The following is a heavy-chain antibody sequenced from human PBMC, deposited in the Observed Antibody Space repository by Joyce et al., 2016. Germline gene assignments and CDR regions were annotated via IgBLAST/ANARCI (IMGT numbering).Heavy chain of an antibody. CDR1: GFTFSSNW. Sequence: QLVESGGGLVQPGGSLRLSCAASGFTFSSNWMHWVRQAPGKGLRGVSRISSDGRSTTYADSVKGRVTSSRDNAKNTLYLQMSSLRAEDTAVYYCARDPFYYDSSGYPEDAFDIWGQGTMVTVSS. J-gene: IGHJ3*02. CDR2: ISSDGRST. CDR3: ARDPFYYDSSGYPEDAFDI. V-gene: IGHV3-74*01. D-gene: IGHD3-22*01.